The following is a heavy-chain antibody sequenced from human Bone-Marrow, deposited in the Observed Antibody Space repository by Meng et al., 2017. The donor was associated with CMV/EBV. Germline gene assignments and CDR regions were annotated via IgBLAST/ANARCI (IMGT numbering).Heavy chain of an antibody. J-gene: IGHJ4*02. Sequence: ASVKVSCKASGYTFTGYYMHWVRQAPGQGLEWMGWINPNSGGTNYAQKFQGRVTMTRDTSISTAYMELSRLRSDDTAVYYCARDLGIAAAEWFDYWGQGTLVTVYS. CDR3: ARDLGIAAAEWFDY. D-gene: IGHD6-13*01. CDR2: INPNSGGT. V-gene: IGHV1-2*02. CDR1: GYTFTGYY.